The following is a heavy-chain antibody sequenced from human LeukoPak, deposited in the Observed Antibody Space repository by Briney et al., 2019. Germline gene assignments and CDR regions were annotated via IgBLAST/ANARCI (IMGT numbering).Heavy chain of an antibody. CDR3: ATQSGSYRNWFDP. V-gene: IGHV4-38-2*02. J-gene: IGHJ5*02. D-gene: IGHD1-26*01. CDR2: IYYSGST. Sequence: SETLSLTCTVSGYSISSGYYWGWIRQPPGKGLEWIGSIYYSGSTYYNPSLKSRVTISVDTSKNQFSLKLSSVTAADTAVYYCATQSGSYRNWFDPWGQGTLVTVSS. CDR1: GYSISSGYY.